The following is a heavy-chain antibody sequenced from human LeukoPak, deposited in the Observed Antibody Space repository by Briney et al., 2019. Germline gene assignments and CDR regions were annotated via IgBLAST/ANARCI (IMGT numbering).Heavy chain of an antibody. Sequence: SVKVSCKASGGTFSSYAISWVRQAPGQGLEWMGGIIPIFGTANYAQKFQGWVTMTRDTSISTAYMELSRLRSDDTAVYYCARRYCSGGSCYDDYWGQGTLVTVSS. CDR1: GGTFSSYA. J-gene: IGHJ4*02. CDR2: IIPIFGTA. D-gene: IGHD2-15*01. V-gene: IGHV1-69*05. CDR3: ARRYCSGGSCYDDY.